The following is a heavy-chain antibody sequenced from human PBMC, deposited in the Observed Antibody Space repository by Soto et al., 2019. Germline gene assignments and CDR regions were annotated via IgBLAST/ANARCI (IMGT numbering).Heavy chain of an antibody. J-gene: IGHJ6*02. CDR3: ARYIPGVRYSGMDV. D-gene: IGHD3-9*01. Sequence: EVQLLESGGGLVQPGGSLRLSCAASGFTFSSYAMKWVRQAPGKGLEWVSLIGESGTPTYYADSVKGRFTISRDNSGNTLFLEMYSLRAENTAVYYCARYIPGVRYSGMDVWGHGTTVTVSS. CDR2: IGESGTPT. CDR1: GFTFSSYA. V-gene: IGHV3-23*01.